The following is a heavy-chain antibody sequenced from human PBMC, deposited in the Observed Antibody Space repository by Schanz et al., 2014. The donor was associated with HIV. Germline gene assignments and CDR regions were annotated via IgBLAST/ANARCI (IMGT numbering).Heavy chain of an antibody. CDR2: ISFDGTYE. J-gene: IGHJ4*02. Sequence: QVQLVESGGGVVQPGRSLRLSCAASGFTFSSYAMSWVRQAPGKGLEWVAVISFDGTYEYYADSVKGRFTISRDKSKNTLYLQMNSLRPDDTGVYYCAKDQTSFGSSFFDYWGQGTLVTVSS. CDR1: GFTFSSYA. V-gene: IGHV3-30*18. CDR3: AKDQTSFGSSFFDY. D-gene: IGHD6-6*01.